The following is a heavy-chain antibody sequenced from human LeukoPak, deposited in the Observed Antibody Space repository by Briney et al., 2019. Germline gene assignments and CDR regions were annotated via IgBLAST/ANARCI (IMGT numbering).Heavy chain of an antibody. Sequence: GGSLRLSCAASGFTFSSYSMNWVRQAPGKGLEWVSSISSSSSYIYYADSVKGRFTISRDSAKNSLYLQMNSLRAEDTAVYYCARDQGRDQPRVSIDYWGQGTLVTVSS. J-gene: IGHJ4*02. CDR2: ISSSSSYI. CDR3: ARDQGRDQPRVSIDY. V-gene: IGHV3-21*01. D-gene: IGHD2-2*01. CDR1: GFTFSSYS.